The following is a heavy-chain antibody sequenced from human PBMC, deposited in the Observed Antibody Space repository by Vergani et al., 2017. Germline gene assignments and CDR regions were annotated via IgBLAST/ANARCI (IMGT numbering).Heavy chain of an antibody. J-gene: IGHJ5*02. CDR3: AKTYYYGSGSPNWFDP. D-gene: IGHD3-10*01. Sequence: EVQLVESGGGLVQPGGSLRLSCAASGFTVSSNYMSWVRQAPGKGLGWVSVIYSGGSTYYADSVKGRFTISRDNSKNTLYLQMNSLRAEDTAVYYCAKTYYYGSGSPNWFDPWGQGTLVTVSS. CDR2: IYSGGST. CDR1: GFTVSSNY. V-gene: IGHV3-66*02.